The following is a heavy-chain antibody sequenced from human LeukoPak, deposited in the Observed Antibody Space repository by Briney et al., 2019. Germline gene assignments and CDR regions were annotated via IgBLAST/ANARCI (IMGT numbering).Heavy chain of an antibody. J-gene: IGHJ4*02. CDR2: INEDGSEK. CDR3: AGDEY. CDR1: GFTFSSCW. Sequence: GGSLRLSCAASGFTFSSCWMSWVRQAPGKGLEWVANINEDGSEKNYVDSVKGRFTISRDNAQNSLYLQMDSLRAEDTAVYYCAGDEYWGQGTLVTVSS. V-gene: IGHV3-7*01.